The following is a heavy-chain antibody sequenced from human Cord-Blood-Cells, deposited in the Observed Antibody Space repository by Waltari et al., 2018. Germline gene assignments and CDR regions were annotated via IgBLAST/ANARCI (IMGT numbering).Heavy chain of an antibody. CDR2: IIPIFGTA. V-gene: IGHV1-69*01. CDR3: ARATPRETPNYIVVVPAAQLLYYGMDV. D-gene: IGHD2-2*01. Sequence: QAPGQGLEWMGGIIPIFGTANYAQKFQGRVTITADESTSTAYMELSSLRSEDTAVYYCARATPRETPNYIVVVPAAQLLYYGMDVWGQGTTVTVSS. J-gene: IGHJ6*02.